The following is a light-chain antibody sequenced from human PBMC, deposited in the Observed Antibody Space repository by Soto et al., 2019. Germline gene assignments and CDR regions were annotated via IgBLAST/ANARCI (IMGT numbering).Light chain of an antibody. CDR3: QQYNSYSEIT. J-gene: IGKJ5*01. V-gene: IGKV1-5*01. CDR1: QSISSW. CDR2: DAS. Sequence: DIQMTQSPSTLSASVGDRVTITCRASQSISSWLAWYQQKPGKAPKLLIYDASSLESGVPPRFSGSGSGTEFTLSISSLQPDDFATYYCQQYNSYSEITFGQGTRLE.